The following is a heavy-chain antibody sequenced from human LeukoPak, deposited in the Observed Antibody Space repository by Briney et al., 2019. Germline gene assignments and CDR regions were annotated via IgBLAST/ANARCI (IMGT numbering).Heavy chain of an antibody. Sequence: GGSLTLSCAASGLTFSSYDMHWVRQAPGKGLEGVAVISYDGSNKYYADSVKGRFTISRDNSENTLYLQMKSLRAEDTAVYYCAKEWQWLVRSFFDYWGQGTLVTVSS. CDR1: GLTFSSYD. CDR3: AKEWQWLVRSFFDY. D-gene: IGHD6-19*01. V-gene: IGHV3-30*18. CDR2: ISYDGSNK. J-gene: IGHJ4*02.